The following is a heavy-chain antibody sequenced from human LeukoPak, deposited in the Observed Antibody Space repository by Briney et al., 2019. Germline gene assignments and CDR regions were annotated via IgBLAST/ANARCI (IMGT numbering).Heavy chain of an antibody. CDR2: ISSSSGTI. V-gene: IGHV3-48*02. D-gene: IGHD6-19*01. Sequence: PGGSLRLSCAASGFTFSNYSMNRVRQAPGKGLEWVSHISSSSGTISYADSVKGRFTISRDNAKSSLYLQMDSLRDEDTAVYFCARDSASGYTSGWYDHYFDYWGQGTLVTVSS. CDR3: ARDSASGYTSGWYDHYFDY. CDR1: GFTFSNYS. J-gene: IGHJ4*02.